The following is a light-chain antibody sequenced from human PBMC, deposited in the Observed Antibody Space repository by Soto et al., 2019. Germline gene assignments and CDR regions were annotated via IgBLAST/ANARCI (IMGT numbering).Light chain of an antibody. CDR2: EGT. CDR3: CSYAGTSTFYV. J-gene: IGLJ1*01. V-gene: IGLV2-23*01. Sequence: QSALTQPASVSGSPGQSITISCTGTSSDVGSYDLVSWYQQHPGNAPKFIIFEGTKRPSGVSNRFSGSKSGNTASLTISGLQAEDEADYYCCSYAGTSTFYVFGTGTKAPS. CDR1: SSDVGSYDL.